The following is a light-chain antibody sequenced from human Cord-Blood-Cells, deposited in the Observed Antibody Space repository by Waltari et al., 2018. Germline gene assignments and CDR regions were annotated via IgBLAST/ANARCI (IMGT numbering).Light chain of an antibody. CDR2: GAS. J-gene: IGKJ1*01. CDR1: QSVSSN. CDR3: QQYNNWTRT. V-gene: IGKV3-15*01. Sequence: EIVMTQPPATLSVSPGERATLSCRASQSVSSNLARYQQKPGQVPRLLIYGASTRATGIPARFSGSGSWTEFTLTISSLQSEDVAVYYCQQYNNWTRTFGQGTKVEIK.